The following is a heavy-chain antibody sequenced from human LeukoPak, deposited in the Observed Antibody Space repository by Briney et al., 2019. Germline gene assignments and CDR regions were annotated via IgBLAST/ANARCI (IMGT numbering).Heavy chain of an antibody. Sequence: ASVKVSCKASGGTFSSYAISWVRQAPGQGLEWMGWINAGNGNTKYSQKFQGRVTITRDTSASTVYMELTSLRSEDTAVYYCVRHERDFDYWGQGILVTVSS. J-gene: IGHJ4*02. D-gene: IGHD1-1*01. CDR3: VRHERDFDY. CDR1: GGTFSSYA. V-gene: IGHV1-3*01. CDR2: INAGNGNT.